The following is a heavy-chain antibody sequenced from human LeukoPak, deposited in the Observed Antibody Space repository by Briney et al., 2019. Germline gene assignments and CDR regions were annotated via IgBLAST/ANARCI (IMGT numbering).Heavy chain of an antibody. CDR3: ARQDV. Sequence: SGTLSLTCTVSGGSISKDYWSWIRQPPGKGLEWIGRIYTTGSASYNPSLKSRVTISLDTSKNQFSLKLSSVTAADTGVYYCARQDVWGNGTTVTVSS. V-gene: IGHV4-4*08. J-gene: IGHJ6*04. CDR1: GGSISKDY. CDR2: IYTTGSA.